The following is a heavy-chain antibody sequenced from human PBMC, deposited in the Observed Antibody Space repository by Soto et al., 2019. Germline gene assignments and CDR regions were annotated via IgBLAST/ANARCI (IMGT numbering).Heavy chain of an antibody. V-gene: IGHV4-4*02. J-gene: IGHJ4*02. CDR3: ARDIVGVTDY. CDR1: GGSISGPFW. D-gene: IGHD2-21*02. Sequence: PSETLSLTCTVSGGSISGPFWWNWVRKPPGRGLEWIGEIYHSGTTNYNPSLKSRLTISVDKSKNQFSLTLRSVTAADTALYYCARDIVGVTDYWGPGALVTVSS. CDR2: IYHSGTT.